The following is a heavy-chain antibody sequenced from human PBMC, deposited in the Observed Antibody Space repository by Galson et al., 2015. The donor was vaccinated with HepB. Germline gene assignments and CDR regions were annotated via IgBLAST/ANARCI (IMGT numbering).Heavy chain of an antibody. V-gene: IGHV3-15*01. CDR2: IKSKTDGGTT. CDR3: TTDYRFSLDY. Sequence: SLRLSCAASGFTFSDYYMSWIRQAPGKGLEWVGRIKSKTDGGTTDYAAPVKGRFTTSRDDSKNTLYLQMNSLKTEDTAVYYCTTDYRFSLDYWGQGTLVTVSS. CDR1: GFTFSDYY. D-gene: IGHD2/OR15-2a*01. J-gene: IGHJ4*02.